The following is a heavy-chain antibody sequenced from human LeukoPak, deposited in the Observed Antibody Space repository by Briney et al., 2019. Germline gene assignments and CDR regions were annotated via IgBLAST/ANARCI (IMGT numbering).Heavy chain of an antibody. CDR2: AYYRSKWYN. D-gene: IGHD2-15*01. CDR3: AREDCSGGSCYGGFDY. Sequence: QTPSLTCAISGDSVSSNSAAWNWIRQPPSRGLEWLGRAYYRSKWYNDYAVSVKSRITINPDTSKNQFSLQLNSVTPEDTAVYYCAREDCSGGSCYGGFDYWGQGTLVTVSS. J-gene: IGHJ4*02. CDR1: GDSVSSNSAA. V-gene: IGHV6-1*01.